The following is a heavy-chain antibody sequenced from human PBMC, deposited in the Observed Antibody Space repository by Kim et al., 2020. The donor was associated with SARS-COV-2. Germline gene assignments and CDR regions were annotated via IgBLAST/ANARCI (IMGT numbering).Heavy chain of an antibody. D-gene: IGHD1-26*01. CDR3: ARASGNYSDY. CDR1: FGSVSSGGYY. CDR2: IHYRWGT. J-gene: IGHJ4*03. V-gene: IGHV4-31*03. Sequence: SETLSLTCTVSFGSVSSGGYYWGWIRQHPGNGLEWIGYIHYRWGTLYNPSLKSRLSISLDTSKNQFSLKLTSVTAADTAVYYCARASGNYSDY.